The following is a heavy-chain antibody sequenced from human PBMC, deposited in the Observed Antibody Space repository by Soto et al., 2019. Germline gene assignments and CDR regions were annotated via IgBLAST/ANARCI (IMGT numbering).Heavy chain of an antibody. CDR3: ARIRGYYCGLDL. Sequence: EEELLESGGGLVQPGGSLRLSCAASGFTLSTYGMTWVRQAPGKGLEWVSAITGTGGNTYYVDSMKGRFTVSRDNSKNMLYLQVNSLRAEDTAVYYCARIRGYYCGLDLWGQGTTVTVSS. V-gene: IGHV3-23*01. CDR1: GFTLSTYG. J-gene: IGHJ6*02. CDR2: ITGTGGNT.